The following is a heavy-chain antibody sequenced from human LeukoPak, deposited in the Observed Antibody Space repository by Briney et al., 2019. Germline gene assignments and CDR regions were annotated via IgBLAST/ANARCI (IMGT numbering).Heavy chain of an antibody. CDR2: ISYDGSNK. V-gene: IGHV3-30-3*01. CDR3: ARGGRTTWHGMDV. J-gene: IGHJ6*02. CDR1: GFTFSSYA. Sequence: PGGSLRLSCAASGFTFSSYAMHWVRQAPGKGLEWVAVISYDGSNKYYADSVKGRSTISRDNSKNTLYLQMNSLRAEDTAVYYCARGGRTTWHGMDVWGQGTTVTVSS. D-gene: IGHD4-17*01.